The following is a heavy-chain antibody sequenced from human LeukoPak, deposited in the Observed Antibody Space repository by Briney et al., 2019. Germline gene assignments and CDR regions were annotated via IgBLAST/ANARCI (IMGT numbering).Heavy chain of an antibody. V-gene: IGHV1-24*01. CDR1: GYTLTQLA. CDR2: FDPENGEM. D-gene: IGHD3-22*01. CDR3: ATVSSFDSNFYSYF. J-gene: IGHJ4*02. Sequence: GASVKVSRKVSGYTLTQLAIHWVRQAPGEGLEWMGGFDPENGEMIYAQKFQGRVTMSEDTSTDTAYMDLSSLRSEDTAIYYCATVSSFDSNFYSYFWGQGTLVTVSS.